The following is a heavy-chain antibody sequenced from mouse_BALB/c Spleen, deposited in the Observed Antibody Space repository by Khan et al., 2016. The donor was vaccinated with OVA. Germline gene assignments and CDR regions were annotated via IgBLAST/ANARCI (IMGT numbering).Heavy chain of an antibody. D-gene: IGHD2-1*01. J-gene: IGHJ4*01. CDR3: AGYGNFYYAMDY. V-gene: IGHV3-2*02. CDR2: ISYSGST. CDR1: GYSITSDYA. Sequence: VQLKESGPGLVKPSQSLSLTCTVTGYSITSDYAWNWIRQFPGNKLEWMGYISYSGSTSYNPSLKSRISTTQYTSKHPFFLQLNSVTTEDTATYYCAGYGNFYYAMDYWGQGTSVTVSS.